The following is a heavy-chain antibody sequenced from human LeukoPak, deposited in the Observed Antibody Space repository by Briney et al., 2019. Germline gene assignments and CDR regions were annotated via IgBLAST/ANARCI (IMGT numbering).Heavy chain of an antibody. CDR2: IYYSGST. Sequence: PSETLSLTCTVSGGSISSYYWSWIRQPPGKGLEWIGYIYYSGSTNYNPSLKSRVTISVDTSKNQFSLKLSSVTAADTAVYYCARDSGYSSGWSLYYFDYWGQGTLVTVSS. CDR1: GGSISSYY. V-gene: IGHV4-59*01. CDR3: ARDSGYSSGWSLYYFDY. D-gene: IGHD6-19*01. J-gene: IGHJ4*02.